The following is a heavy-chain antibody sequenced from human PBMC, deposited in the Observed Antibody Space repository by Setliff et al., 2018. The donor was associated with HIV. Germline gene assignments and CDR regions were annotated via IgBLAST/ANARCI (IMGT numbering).Heavy chain of an antibody. CDR3: ARTVNDYGDYYFDY. V-gene: IGHV1-3*01. D-gene: IGHD4-17*01. Sequence: SVKVSCKASGYTFTSYAMHWVRQAPGQRLEWMGWINAGTGNTKYSQNFQGRVTFSRDTSASTAYMELSSLRSEDTAVYYCARTVNDYGDYYFDYWGQGTLVTVSS. J-gene: IGHJ4*02. CDR2: INAGTGNT. CDR1: GYTFTSYA.